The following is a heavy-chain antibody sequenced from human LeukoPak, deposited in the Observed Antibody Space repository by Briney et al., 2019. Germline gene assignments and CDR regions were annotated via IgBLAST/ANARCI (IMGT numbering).Heavy chain of an antibody. CDR3: AKDQIGWAPGYVSGPLDQ. D-gene: IGHD6-19*01. CDR1: GFTFSAYA. Sequence: VGSLPLSCEASGFTFSAYAMTWVRQAPGKGLEWVSSIGSDGKTHYSESVKGLFAISGRNSKNTVYLQMTSLRTEDTAVYYCAKDQIGWAPGYVSGPLDQWGQGTLVTVSS. CDR2: IGSDGKT. V-gene: IGHV3-23*01. J-gene: IGHJ4*02.